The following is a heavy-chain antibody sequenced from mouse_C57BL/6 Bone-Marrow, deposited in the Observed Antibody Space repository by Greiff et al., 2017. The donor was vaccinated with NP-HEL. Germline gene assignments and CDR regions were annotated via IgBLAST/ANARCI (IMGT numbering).Heavy chain of an antibody. J-gene: IGHJ1*03. D-gene: IGHD1-1*01. CDR1: GFTFSDFY. V-gene: IGHV7-1*01. CDR2: SRNKANDYTT. Sequence: VQLQQSGGGLVQSGRSLRLSCATSGFTFSDFYMEWVRQAPGKGLEWIAASRNKANDYTTEYSASVKGRFIVSRDTSQSILYLQMNALRAEDTAIYYCARDAPYYYGSSYLWYFDVWGTGTTVTVSS. CDR3: ARDAPYYYGSSYLWYFDV.